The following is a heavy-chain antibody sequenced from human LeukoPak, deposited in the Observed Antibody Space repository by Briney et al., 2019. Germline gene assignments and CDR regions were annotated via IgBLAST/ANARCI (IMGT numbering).Heavy chain of an antibody. J-gene: IGHJ3*02. CDR2: INPNNGGT. CDR3: ARDRYYYDSSGYRLSVFDI. Sequence: ASVKVSCKSSGYTFNGYYMHWVRQAPGQGLEWMGWINPNNGGTKYAQNFQGRVTMTRDTSISTAYMELDRLRFDDTAVYYCARDRYYYDSSGYRLSVFDIWGQGTMVTVSS. D-gene: IGHD3-22*01. CDR1: GYTFNGYY. V-gene: IGHV1-2*02.